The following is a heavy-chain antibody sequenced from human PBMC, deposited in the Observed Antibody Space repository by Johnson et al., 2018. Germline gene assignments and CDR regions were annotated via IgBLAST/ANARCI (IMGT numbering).Heavy chain of an antibody. CDR2: ISYDGSNK. CDR3: AGSTWDWNYVRAFDI. D-gene: IGHD1-7*01. V-gene: IGHV3-30-3*01. CDR1: GFTFSSYA. J-gene: IGHJ3*02. Sequence: QVQLVQSGGGVVQPGRSLRLSCAASGFTFSSYAMHWVRQAHGKGLEWVAVISYDGSNKYYADSVKGRFTISRDNSKNTLYLQMNSRRAEETALYYCAGSTWDWNYVRAFDIWGQGTMVTVSS.